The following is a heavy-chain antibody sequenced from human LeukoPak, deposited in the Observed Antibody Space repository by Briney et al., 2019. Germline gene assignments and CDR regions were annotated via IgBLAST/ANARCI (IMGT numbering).Heavy chain of an antibody. CDR3: ARGLRYFDWLLSPFDY. D-gene: IGHD3-9*01. V-gene: IGHV3-66*01. J-gene: IGHJ4*02. CDR2: IYSGGST. Sequence: PGGSLRLSCAASGFTVSSNYMSWVRQAPGKGLEWVSVIYSGGSTYYADSVKGRFTISRDNSKNTLYLQMNSLRAEDTAVYYCARGLRYFDWLLSPFDYWGQGTLVTVSS. CDR1: GFTVSSNY.